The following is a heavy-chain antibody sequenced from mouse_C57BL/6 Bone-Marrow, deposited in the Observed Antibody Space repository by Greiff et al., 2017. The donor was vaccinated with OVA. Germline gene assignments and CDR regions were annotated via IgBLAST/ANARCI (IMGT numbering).Heavy chain of an antibody. Sequence: EVMLVESGGDLVKPGGSLKLSCAASGFTFSSYGMSWVRQTPDKRLEWVATISSGGSYTYYPDSVKGRFTISRDNAKNTLYLQMSSLKSEDTAMYYCARRRLLAMDYWGQGTSVTVSS. D-gene: IGHD1-1*01. CDR1: GFTFSSYG. CDR3: ARRRLLAMDY. V-gene: IGHV5-6*02. CDR2: ISSGGSYT. J-gene: IGHJ4*01.